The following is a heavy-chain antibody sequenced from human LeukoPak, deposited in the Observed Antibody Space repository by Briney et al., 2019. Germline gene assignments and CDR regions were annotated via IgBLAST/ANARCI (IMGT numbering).Heavy chain of an antibody. CDR1: GYTFTSYA. Sequence: GGSLRLSCAASGYTFTSYAMHWVRQAPGQRLEWMGWINAGNGNTEYSQKFQGRVTITRDTSASTAYMELSSLRSEDTAVYYCARNYYTAMVLDYWGQGTLVTVSS. V-gene: IGHV1-3*01. J-gene: IGHJ4*02. CDR3: ARNYYTAMVLDY. CDR2: INAGNGNT. D-gene: IGHD5-18*01.